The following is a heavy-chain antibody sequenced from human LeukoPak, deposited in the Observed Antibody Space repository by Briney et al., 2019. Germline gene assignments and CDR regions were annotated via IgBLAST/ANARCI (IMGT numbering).Heavy chain of an antibody. Sequence: GASVKVSCKASGGTFSSYAISWVRQAPGQGLEWMGGIIPIFGTANYAQKFQGRVTITADESTSTAYMELSSLRSEDTAVYYCARESSQLGYCSRTSCYANWFDPWGQGTLVTVSS. CDR2: IIPIFGTA. J-gene: IGHJ5*02. CDR1: GGTFSSYA. D-gene: IGHD2-2*01. CDR3: ARESSQLGYCSRTSCYANWFDP. V-gene: IGHV1-69*13.